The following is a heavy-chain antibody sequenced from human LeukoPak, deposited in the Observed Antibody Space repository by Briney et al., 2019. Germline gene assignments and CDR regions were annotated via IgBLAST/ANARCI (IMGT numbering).Heavy chain of an antibody. D-gene: IGHD6-13*01. CDR3: AKDTAAAYYYYGMDV. CDR1: GFTFDDYA. J-gene: IGHJ6*02. V-gene: IGHV3-9*01. Sequence: GGSLRLSCAASGFTFDDYAMHWVRQAPGKGLERVSGISWNSGSIDYADSVKGRFTISRDNAKNSLYLQMNSLRAEDTALYYCAKDTAAAYYYYGMDVWGQGTTVTVSS. CDR2: ISWNSGSI.